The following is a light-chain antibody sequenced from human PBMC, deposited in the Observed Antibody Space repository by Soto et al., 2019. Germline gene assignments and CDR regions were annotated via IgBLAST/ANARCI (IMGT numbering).Light chain of an antibody. CDR3: QQRSNWPPVT. V-gene: IGKV3-11*01. Sequence: EVVLTQSPATLSLSPGERATLSCRASQSVSRHLAWYQQKPGQAPRLLILDASDRATGIPARFSGSGSGTNFTLTISSLEPEDFAVYYCQQRSNWPPVTFGGGTKVEIK. J-gene: IGKJ4*01. CDR1: QSVSRH. CDR2: DAS.